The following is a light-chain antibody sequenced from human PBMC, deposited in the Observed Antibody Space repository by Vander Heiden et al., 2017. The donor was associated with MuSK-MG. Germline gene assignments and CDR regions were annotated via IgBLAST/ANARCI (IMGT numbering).Light chain of an antibody. J-gene: IGLJ2*01. Sequence: QPALTQPRSVSGSPGQSVTVSCTVPSWELGHYNYVPWCQQHPAHAPKLTIYDRRKRPSGVPARFSGSKSGNTASLTIPGLQAEDEADYYCCSCAGSVVFGGGTKLTVL. CDR1: SWELGHYNY. V-gene: IGLV2-11*01. CDR2: DRR. CDR3: CSCAGSVV.